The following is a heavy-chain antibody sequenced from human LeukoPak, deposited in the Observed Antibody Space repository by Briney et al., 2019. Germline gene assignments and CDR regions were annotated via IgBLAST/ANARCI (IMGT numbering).Heavy chain of an antibody. CDR1: GFTFSNYA. Sequence: GGSLRLSCGASGFTFSNYAMSWVRQAPGKGLEWVANIKQDGSEKYYVDSVKGRFTISRDNTKNSLYLQMNSLRAEDTAVYYCARGSGSYKDFDYWGQGTLVTVSS. CDR3: ARGSGSYKDFDY. V-gene: IGHV3-7*01. CDR2: IKQDGSEK. J-gene: IGHJ4*02. D-gene: IGHD1-26*01.